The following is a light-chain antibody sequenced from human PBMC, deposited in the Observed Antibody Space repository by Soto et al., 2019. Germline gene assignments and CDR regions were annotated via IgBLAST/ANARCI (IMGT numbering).Light chain of an antibody. CDR3: QQYGSSPFT. Sequence: EIVLTQSPGTLSLSPGERATLSCWASQSISSNYLAGYQQKPGQPHRLLISGSSIRATGIPKRFSGSASGTNFTLTISSLEPEDCAVFYCQQYGSSPFTFGPGTKVDFK. J-gene: IGKJ3*01. CDR2: GSS. V-gene: IGKV3-20*01. CDR1: QSISSNY.